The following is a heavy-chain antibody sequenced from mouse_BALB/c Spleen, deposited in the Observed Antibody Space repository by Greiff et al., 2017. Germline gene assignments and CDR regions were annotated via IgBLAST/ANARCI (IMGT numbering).Heavy chain of an antibody. J-gene: IGHJ1*01. CDR2: INPSTGYT. CDR3: ARRGDRWYFDG. D-gene: IGHD3-3*01. CDR1: GYTFTSYW. Sequence: QVQLQQSGAELATPGASVKMSCKASGYTFTSYWMHWVKQRPGQGLEWIGYINPSTGYTEYNQKIKDMATLTADKSSSTAYMQLSSLTSEDSAVYYCARRGDRWYFDGWGAGTTVTVSS. V-gene: IGHV1-4*01.